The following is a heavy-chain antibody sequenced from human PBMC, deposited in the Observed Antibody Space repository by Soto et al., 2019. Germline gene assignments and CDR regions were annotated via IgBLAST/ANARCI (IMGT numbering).Heavy chain of an antibody. V-gene: IGHV3-9*01. CDR1: GFRLDDYG. CDR2: ISRDSRSI. CDR3: VKDALTTVAYYFDY. D-gene: IGHD4-17*01. J-gene: IGHJ4*02. Sequence: GGSLRLSCEVSGFRLDDYGMHWVRQAPGKGLEWIAGISRDSRSISYGASMKGRFTISRDNAKNSLYLQLNSLRADDTAFYYCVKDALTTVAYYFDYWGQGALVTVSS.